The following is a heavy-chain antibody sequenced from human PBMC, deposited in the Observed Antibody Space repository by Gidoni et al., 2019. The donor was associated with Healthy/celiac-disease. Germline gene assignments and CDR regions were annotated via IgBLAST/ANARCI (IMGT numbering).Heavy chain of an antibody. V-gene: IGHV4-4*02. J-gene: IGHJ6*03. CDR1: GGSINSSNW. D-gene: IGHD3-3*01. Sequence: VQLQESGPGLVKPSGTLSLTCAVSGGSINSSNWSGWVLKPPGKGLAGIGEIYHSGSTNYNPSLKSRVTISVDKSKNQFSLKLSSVTAADTAVYYCARRDDFWSGYSYMDVWGKGTTVTVSS. CDR3: ARRDDFWSGYSYMDV. CDR2: IYHSGST.